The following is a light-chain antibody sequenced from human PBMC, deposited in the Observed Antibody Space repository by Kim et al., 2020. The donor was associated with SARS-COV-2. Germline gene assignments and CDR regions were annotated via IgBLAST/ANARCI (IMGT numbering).Light chain of an antibody. CDR3: QQYDTYSRGS. CDR2: KAS. V-gene: IGKV1-5*03. J-gene: IGKJ3*01. Sequence: GDSVTIPCRASQSIGLWLAWYQQKPGKAPQLLIYKASTLETGVPLRFSGSGSGTDFTLTINGLQPDDFATYYCQQYDTYSRGSFGPGTKVDIK. CDR1: QSIGLW.